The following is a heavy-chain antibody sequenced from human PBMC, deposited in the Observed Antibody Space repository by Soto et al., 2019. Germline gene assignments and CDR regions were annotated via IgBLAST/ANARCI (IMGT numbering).Heavy chain of an antibody. Sequence: SETLSLTCAVYGGSFSGYYWSWIRQPPGKGLEWIREINHRESTNYNPSKKSRVTISVDTTKNKYTQKMSYVTAADTAVYYCARGVLQAESWYYYYYYGMDVWGQGTTVT. CDR2: INHREST. J-gene: IGHJ6*02. CDR3: ARGVLQAESWYYYYYYGMDV. D-gene: IGHD4-4*01. CDR1: GGSFSGYY. V-gene: IGHV4-34*01.